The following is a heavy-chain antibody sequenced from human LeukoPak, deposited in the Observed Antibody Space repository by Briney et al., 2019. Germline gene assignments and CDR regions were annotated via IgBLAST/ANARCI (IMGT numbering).Heavy chain of an antibody. CDR3: ARGDYYDRPYDY. Sequence: ASVKVSCKASGYTFTGYYMHWVRQAPGQGLEWMGWINPNSGGTNYAQKFQGWVTMTRDTSISTAYMELSRLRSGDTAVYYCARGDYYDRPYDYWGQGTLVTVSS. V-gene: IGHV1-2*04. CDR1: GYTFTGYY. D-gene: IGHD3-22*01. J-gene: IGHJ4*02. CDR2: INPNSGGT.